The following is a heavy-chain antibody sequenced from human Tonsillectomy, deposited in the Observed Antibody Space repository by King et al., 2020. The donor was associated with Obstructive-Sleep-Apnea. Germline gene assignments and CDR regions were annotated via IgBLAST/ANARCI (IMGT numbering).Heavy chain of an antibody. Sequence: HVQLVESGGGVVQPGKFLRLSCAASGFSFSSYAMHWVRQAPGKGLEWVALISYDGRNKKYADSVKGRFTISRDNSRNTLYLQMNSLRPEDTAVYYCARDEGYRGYDFIDYWGQGTLVTVSS. V-gene: IGHV3-30*04. CDR2: ISYDGRNK. CDR3: ARDEGYRGYDFIDY. J-gene: IGHJ4*02. CDR1: GFSFSSYA. D-gene: IGHD5-12*01.